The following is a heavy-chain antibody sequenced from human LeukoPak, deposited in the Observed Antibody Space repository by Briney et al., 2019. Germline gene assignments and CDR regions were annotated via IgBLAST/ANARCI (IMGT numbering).Heavy chain of an antibody. CDR3: AKADATIGGAFDI. V-gene: IGHV3-23*01. CDR2: ISGTSDTT. Sequence: PGGSLRLSWAASGFIFKNYAMSWVRQAPGKGLEWVSIISGTSDTTRYGDSVRGRFTTSRDNPRNTLYLQMNSLRVDDTAVYYCAKADATIGGAFDIWGQGTMVTVSS. D-gene: IGHD3-3*01. J-gene: IGHJ3*02. CDR1: GFIFKNYA.